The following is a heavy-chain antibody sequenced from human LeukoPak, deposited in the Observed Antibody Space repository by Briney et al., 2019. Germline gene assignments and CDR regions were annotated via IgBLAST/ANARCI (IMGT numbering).Heavy chain of an antibody. Sequence: ASVMLSCKASGYTFTANYIHWVLQAPGQGLEWVGRIHPKSGGANYALKFRDRVTLTRDTSINTAYMELSGLRSDDAAVYYCARAYYDSSGYFGWGTDYYYYYMDVWGEGTTVTISS. V-gene: IGHV1-2*06. J-gene: IGHJ6*03. CDR3: ARAYYDSSGYFGWGTDYYYYYMDV. CDR2: IHPKSGGA. CDR1: GYTFTANY. D-gene: IGHD3-22*01.